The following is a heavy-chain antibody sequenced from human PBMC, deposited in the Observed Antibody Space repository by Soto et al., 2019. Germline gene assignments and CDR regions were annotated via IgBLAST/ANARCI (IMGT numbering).Heavy chain of an antibody. CDR3: ARLTIVESRWFDP. CDR2: IYPGDSDT. CDR1: GYXFTSYL. Sequence: EXLKISCKSSGYXFTSYLLVWVRHMPGKGLEWMGIIYPGDSDTRYSPSFQAQVTISADKSISTAYLQWSSLKASDTAMYYCARLTIVESRWFDPWGQGTLGTVSS. D-gene: IGHD3-22*01. J-gene: IGHJ5*02. V-gene: IGHV5-51*01.